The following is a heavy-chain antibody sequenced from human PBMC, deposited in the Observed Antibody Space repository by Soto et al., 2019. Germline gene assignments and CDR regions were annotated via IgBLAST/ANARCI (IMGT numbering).Heavy chain of an antibody. CDR2: VNPNSGGT. J-gene: IGHJ6*02. D-gene: IGHD1-20*01. Sequence: ASVKVSCKASGYTFTGYYMHWVRQAPGQGLEWMGWVNPNSGGTNYAQKFQGWVTMTRDTSISTAYMELSRLRSDDTAVYYCARGLITGPYYYGMDVWGQGTTVTVSS. CDR3: ARGLITGPYYYGMDV. V-gene: IGHV1-2*04. CDR1: GYTFTGYY.